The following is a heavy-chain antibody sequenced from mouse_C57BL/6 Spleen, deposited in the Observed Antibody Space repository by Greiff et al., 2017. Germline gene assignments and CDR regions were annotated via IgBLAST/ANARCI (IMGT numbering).Heavy chain of an antibody. CDR2: IYPGSGNT. V-gene: IGHV1-76*01. Sequence: QVQLKQSGAELVRPGASVKLSCKASGYTFTDYYINWVKQRPGQGLEWIARIYPGSGNTYYNEKFKGKATLTAEKSSSTAYMQLSSLTSEDSAVYFCARGAYYSNHYAMDYWGQGTSVTVSS. D-gene: IGHD2-5*01. CDR3: ARGAYYSNHYAMDY. CDR1: GYTFTDYY. J-gene: IGHJ4*01.